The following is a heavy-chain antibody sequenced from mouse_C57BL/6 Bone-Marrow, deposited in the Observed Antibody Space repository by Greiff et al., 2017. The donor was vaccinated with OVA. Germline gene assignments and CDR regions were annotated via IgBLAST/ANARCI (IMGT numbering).Heavy chain of an antibody. V-gene: IGHV5-9-1*02. CDR1: GFTFSSYA. J-gene: IGHJ3*01. CDR2: ISSGGDYI. D-gene: IGHD2-3*01. CDR3: TRGGVIYDGYYDPSFAY. Sequence: EVKLVESGEGLVKPGGSLKLSCAASGFTFSSYAMSWVRQTPEKRLEWVAYISSGGDYIYYADTVTGRFTISRDNARNTLYLQMSSLKSEDTAMYYCTRGGVIYDGYYDPSFAYWGQGTLVTVSA.